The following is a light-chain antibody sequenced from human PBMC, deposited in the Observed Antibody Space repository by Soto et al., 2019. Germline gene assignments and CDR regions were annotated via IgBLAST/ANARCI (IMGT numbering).Light chain of an antibody. V-gene: IGKV3-20*01. CDR3: QHYGSSPLT. Sequence: EIVLTQSPGTLSLSPGERATLSCRASQSVSSSYLAWYQQKPGQAPRLLIFGASSRANGIPDRFSGSGSGTDFTLTLSRLEPEDFAVFYCQHYGSSPLTFGGGTKVEIK. CDR2: GAS. CDR1: QSVSSSY. J-gene: IGKJ4*01.